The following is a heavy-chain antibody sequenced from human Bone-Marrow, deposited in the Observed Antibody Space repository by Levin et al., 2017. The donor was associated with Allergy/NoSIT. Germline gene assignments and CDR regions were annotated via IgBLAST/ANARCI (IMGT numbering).Heavy chain of an antibody. J-gene: IGHJ4*02. CDR3: ASTSYGSGRYDFDY. D-gene: IGHD3-10*01. CDR2: ISYDGSNK. CDR1: GFTFSSYA. Sequence: GGSLRLSCAASGFTFSSYAMHWVRQAPGKGLEWVAVISYDGSNKYYADSVKGRFTISRDNSKNTLYLQMNSLRAEDTAVYYCASTSYGSGRYDFDYWGQGTLVTVSS. V-gene: IGHV3-30-3*01.